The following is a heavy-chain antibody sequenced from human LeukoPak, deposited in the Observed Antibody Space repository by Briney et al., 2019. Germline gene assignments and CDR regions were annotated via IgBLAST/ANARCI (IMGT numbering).Heavy chain of an antibody. CDR2: INHSGST. Sequence: PSETLSLTCAVYGGSFSGYYWSWIRQPPGKGLEWIGEINHSGSTNYNPSLKSRVTISVDTSKNQFSLKLSSVTAADTAVYYCARDSLSGSYYRAFDIWGQGTMVTVSS. J-gene: IGHJ3*02. CDR1: GGSFSGYY. V-gene: IGHV4-34*01. CDR3: ARDSLSGSYYRAFDI. D-gene: IGHD1-26*01.